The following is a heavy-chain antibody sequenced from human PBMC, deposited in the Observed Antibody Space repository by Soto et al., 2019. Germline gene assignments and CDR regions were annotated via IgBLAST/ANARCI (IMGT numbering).Heavy chain of an antibody. CDR3: ARASIVSTMGGWLDP. V-gene: IGHV3-66*01. CDR2: IYSTNNT. CDR1: GFTVSGNY. J-gene: IGHJ5*02. D-gene: IGHD5-12*01. Sequence: EVQLVESGGGLVQAGGSLRLSCAASGFTVSGNYMAWVHQAPGKGLEWVSIIYSTNNTYYADFVKGRFTMSRDNSKNTMWLQMNSLRAEDTAVYYCARASIVSTMGGWLDPWGQGARVIVSS.